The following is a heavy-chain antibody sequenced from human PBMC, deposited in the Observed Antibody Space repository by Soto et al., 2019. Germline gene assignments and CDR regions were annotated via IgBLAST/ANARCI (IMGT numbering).Heavy chain of an antibody. CDR2: IWYDGSNK. CDR1: GFTFSSYG. D-gene: IGHD4-17*01. CDR3: ARSTVTEPLFDY. V-gene: IGHV3-33*03. Sequence: PGGSLRLSCAASGFTFSSYGMHWVRQAPGKGLEWVAVIWYDGSNKYYADSVKGRFTITKDTSKNQVVLTMTNMDPVDTATYYCARSTVTEPLFDYWGQGTLVTVSS. J-gene: IGHJ4*02.